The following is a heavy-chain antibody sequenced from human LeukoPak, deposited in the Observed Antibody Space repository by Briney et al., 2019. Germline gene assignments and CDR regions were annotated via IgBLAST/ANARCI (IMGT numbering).Heavy chain of an antibody. J-gene: IGHJ4*02. V-gene: IGHV3-30-3*01. CDR2: ISYDGSNK. CDR1: GFTFSSYA. D-gene: IGHD4-23*01. CDR3: ARDEMTTVVTPLCY. Sequence: PGGSLRLSCAASGFTFSSYAMHWVRQAPGKGLEWVAVISYDGSNKYYTDSVKGRFTISRDNSKNTLYLQMNSLRAEDTAVYYCARDEMTTVVTPLCYWGQGILVTVSS.